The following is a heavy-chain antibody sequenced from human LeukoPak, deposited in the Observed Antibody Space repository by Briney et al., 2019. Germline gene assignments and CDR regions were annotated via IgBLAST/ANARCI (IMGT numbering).Heavy chain of an antibody. V-gene: IGHV3-48*03. CDR1: GFTFSSYE. J-gene: IGHJ4*02. CDR2: ISSSSGI. Sequence: GGSLRLSSIASGFTFSSYEMSWVRQAPGRGREWVSYISSSSGIFYADSVKGRFTISRDNAKNSLYLQMNGLRIEDTAFYYCAKDIENYDSTGHFDYWGQGTLVTVSS. CDR3: AKDIENYDSTGHFDY. D-gene: IGHD3-22*01.